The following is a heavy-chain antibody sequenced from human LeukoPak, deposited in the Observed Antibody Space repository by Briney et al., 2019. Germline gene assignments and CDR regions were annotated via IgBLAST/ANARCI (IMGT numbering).Heavy chain of an antibody. V-gene: IGHV4-39*01. Sequence: GSLRLSCAASGFTFSSYSMNWVRQPPGKGLEWIGSIYYSGSTYYNPSLKSRVTISVDTSKDQFSLKLSSVTAADTAVYYCARTPYYDSSGYSVWFDPWGQGTLVTVSS. CDR3: ARTPYYDSSGYSVWFDP. D-gene: IGHD3-22*01. J-gene: IGHJ5*02. CDR2: IYYSGST. CDR1: GFTFSSYSMN.